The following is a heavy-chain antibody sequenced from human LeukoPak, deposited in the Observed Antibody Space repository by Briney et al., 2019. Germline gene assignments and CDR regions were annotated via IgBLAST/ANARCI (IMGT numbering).Heavy chain of an antibody. J-gene: IGHJ4*02. CDR2: IKQDGSEK. V-gene: IGHV3-7*01. CDR1: GFTFSSYW. D-gene: IGHD1-26*01. Sequence: GGSLRLSCAASGFTFSSYWMTWVRQAPGKGLEWVANIKQDGSEKYCVDSVKGRFTISRDNAKNSLYLQMNSLRAEDTAIYYCARDLRGSQTSWGQGTLVTVSS. CDR3: ARDLRGSQTS.